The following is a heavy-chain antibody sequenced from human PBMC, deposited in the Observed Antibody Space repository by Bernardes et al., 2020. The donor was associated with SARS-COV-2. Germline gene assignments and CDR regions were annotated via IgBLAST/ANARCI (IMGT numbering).Heavy chain of an antibody. V-gene: IGHV4-34*01. CDR3: ARAPPWLSWFDP. Sequence: SESLSLTCAVYGGSFSGYYSSWVRQLPEKGLEWNGEMNHSGSTNYNPSLKRRVTLSVDTPKNQSSLKLNSVTAADTAVYYCARAPPWLSWFDPWSQGTLVTVSS. CDR1: GGSFSGYY. CDR2: MNHSGST. D-gene: IGHD5-12*01. J-gene: IGHJ5*02.